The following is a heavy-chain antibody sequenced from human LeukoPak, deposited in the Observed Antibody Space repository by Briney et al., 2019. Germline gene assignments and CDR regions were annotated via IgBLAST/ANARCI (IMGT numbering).Heavy chain of an antibody. CDR1: EFTFRSYA. CDR3: AKDSDCSGGSCYSLRYFQH. Sequence: PGGSLRLSCAASEFTFRSYAMSWVRQAPGKGLEWVSGISGSGGDTYYADSVKGRFTISRDNSKNTLYLQMNILRADDTAVYYCAKDSDCSGGSCYSLRYFQHWGQGTLVTVSP. V-gene: IGHV3-23*01. D-gene: IGHD2-15*01. J-gene: IGHJ1*01. CDR2: ISGSGGDT.